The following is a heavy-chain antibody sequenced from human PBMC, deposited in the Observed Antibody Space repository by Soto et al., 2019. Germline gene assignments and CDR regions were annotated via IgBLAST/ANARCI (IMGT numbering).Heavy chain of an antibody. CDR3: ARGRRIPHLLKGPRTNWFDP. J-gene: IGHJ5*02. D-gene: IGHD1-1*01. Sequence: SETLSLTCAVYGGSFIGYYWSWIRQPPGKGLEWIGEINHSGSTNYNPSLKSRVTISVDTSKNQFSLKLSSVTAADTAVYYCARGRRIPHLLKGPRTNWFDPWGQGTLVTVSS. CDR2: INHSGST. V-gene: IGHV4-34*01. CDR1: GGSFIGYY.